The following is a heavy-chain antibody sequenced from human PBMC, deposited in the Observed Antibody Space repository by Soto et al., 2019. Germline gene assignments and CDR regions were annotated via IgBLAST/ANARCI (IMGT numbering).Heavy chain of an antibody. CDR3: ARDSPKVIAVAGTPYYYGMDV. V-gene: IGHV1-3*01. D-gene: IGHD6-19*01. CDR1: GYTFTSYA. J-gene: IGHJ6*02. Sequence: GASVKVSCKASGYTFTSYAMHWVRQAPGQRLEWMGRINAGNGNTKYSQKFQGRVTITRDTSASTAYMELSSLRSEDTAVYYCARDSPKVIAVAGTPYYYGMDVWGQGTTVTVSS. CDR2: INAGNGNT.